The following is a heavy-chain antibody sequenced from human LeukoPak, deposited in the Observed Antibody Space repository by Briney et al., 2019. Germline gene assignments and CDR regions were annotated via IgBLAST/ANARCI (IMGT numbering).Heavy chain of an antibody. Sequence: GRSLRLSCAASGFTFSNYAMHWVRQSPGRGLEGVAIIAYDGSKKWYADSVKGRFSISRDNSDNTLSLQMNSLRAEDTAVYYCARVESSSWSEYFDYWGQGTLVTVSS. CDR3: ARVESSSWSEYFDY. CDR1: GFTFSNYA. CDR2: IAYDGSKK. J-gene: IGHJ4*02. D-gene: IGHD6-13*01. V-gene: IGHV3-30-3*01.